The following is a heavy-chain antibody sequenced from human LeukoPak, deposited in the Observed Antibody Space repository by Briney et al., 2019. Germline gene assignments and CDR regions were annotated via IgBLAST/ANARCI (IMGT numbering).Heavy chain of an antibody. D-gene: IGHD5-12*01. CDR1: GYTFTSYG. CDR3: ARDDGGYDFGY. CDR2: ISAYSGNT. V-gene: IGHV1-18*01. Sequence: VASVTVSCKASGYTFTSYGISWARQAPGQGPEWMGWISAYSGNTNYAQKLQGRVTMTTDTSTSTAYMELSSLRSDDTAVYYCARDDGGYDFGYWGQGTLVTVCS. J-gene: IGHJ4*02.